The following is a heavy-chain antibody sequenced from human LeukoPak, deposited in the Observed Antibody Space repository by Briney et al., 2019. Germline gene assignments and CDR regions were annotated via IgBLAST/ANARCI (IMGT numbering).Heavy chain of an antibody. CDR2: INHSGST. CDR3: ARGHLKRYYYYYMDV. CDR1: GGSFSGYY. Sequence: SETLSLTCAVYGGSFSGYYWSWIRQPPGKGLEWIGEINHSGSTNYNPSLKSRVTISVDTSKNQFSLKLSSVTAADTAVYYCARGHLKRYYYYYMDVWGKGTTVTVSS. J-gene: IGHJ6*03. V-gene: IGHV4-34*01.